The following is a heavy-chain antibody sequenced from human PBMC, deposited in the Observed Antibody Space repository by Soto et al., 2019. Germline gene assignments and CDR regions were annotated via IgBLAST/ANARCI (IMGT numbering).Heavy chain of an antibody. D-gene: IGHD3-10*01. Sequence: SETLSLTCTVSGGSISSYYWSWIRQPPGKGLEWIGYIYYSGSTNYNPSLKSRVTISVDTSKNQFSLKLSSVTAADTAVYYCARHRVGFGELLYFDYWGQGTLVTVSS. CDR3: ARHRVGFGELLYFDY. CDR2: IYYSGST. V-gene: IGHV4-59*08. J-gene: IGHJ4*02. CDR1: GGSISSYY.